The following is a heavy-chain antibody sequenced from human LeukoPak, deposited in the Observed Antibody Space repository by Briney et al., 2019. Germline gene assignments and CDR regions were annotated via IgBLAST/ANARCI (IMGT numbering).Heavy chain of an antibody. J-gene: IGHJ4*02. CDR1: GGTFSSYA. Sequence: SVKVSCKASGGTFSSYAISWVRQAPGQGLEWMGGIIPIFGTANYAQKFQGRVTITAYESTSTAYMELSSLRSEDTAVYYCARLTIGDYDFWSGPRGDVDYWGQGTLVTVSS. D-gene: IGHD3-3*01. V-gene: IGHV1-69*13. CDR3: ARLTIGDYDFWSGPRGDVDY. CDR2: IIPIFGTA.